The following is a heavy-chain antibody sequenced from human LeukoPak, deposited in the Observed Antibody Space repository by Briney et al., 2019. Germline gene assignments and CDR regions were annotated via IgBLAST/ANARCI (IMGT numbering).Heavy chain of an antibody. Sequence: GGSLRLSCAASGFTFSSYWMSWVRQAPGKGLEWVANIKQDGSEKYYVDSVKGRFTISRDNAKNSLYLQMNSLRAEDTALYYCAKATYSYYYDSSGYYFDYWGQGTLVTVSS. J-gene: IGHJ4*02. V-gene: IGHV3-7*03. CDR1: GFTFSSYW. D-gene: IGHD3-22*01. CDR3: AKATYSYYYDSSGYYFDY. CDR2: IKQDGSEK.